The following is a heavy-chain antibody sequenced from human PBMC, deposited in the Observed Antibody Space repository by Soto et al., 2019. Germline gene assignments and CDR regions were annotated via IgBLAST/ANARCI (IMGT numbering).Heavy chain of an antibody. J-gene: IGHJ6*02. CDR3: ARVAYYYYGMDV. Sequence: EVLLVESGGGLVKPGGSLRLSCAGSGFSFSTYGMNWVRQAPGKGLEWVSFISDGSRNIYYADSVKGRFTISRDNAKDSLYMQMNSLRAEDTAVYYRARVAYYYYGMDVWCQGTTVTVSS. CDR2: ISDGSRNI. CDR1: GFSFSTYG. V-gene: IGHV3-21*01.